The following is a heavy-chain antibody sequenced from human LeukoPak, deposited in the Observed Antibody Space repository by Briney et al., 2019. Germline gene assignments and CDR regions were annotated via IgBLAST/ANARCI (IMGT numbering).Heavy chain of an antibody. CDR1: GFTFSSYW. CDR2: IKQDGSEK. V-gene: IGHV3-7*01. D-gene: IGHD3-3*01. J-gene: IGHJ6*03. Sequence: GGSLRLSCAASGFTFSSYWMSWVRQAPGKGLEWVANIKQDGSEKYYVDSVKGRFTISRDNAKNSLYLQMNSLRAEDTAVYYCAREEPFWSGYYKAYYCYYYMDVWGKGTTVTVSS. CDR3: AREEPFWSGYYKAYYCYYYMDV.